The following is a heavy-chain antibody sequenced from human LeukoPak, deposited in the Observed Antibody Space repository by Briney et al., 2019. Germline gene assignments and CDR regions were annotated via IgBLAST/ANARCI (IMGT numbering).Heavy chain of an antibody. Sequence: PGGSLRLSCAASGFTFSSYELNWVRQTPGKGLEWVANIKQDGSEKYYVDSVKGRFTISRDNAKNSLYLQMNSLRAEDTAVYYCARDSQTYYYYDSSGGDYWGQGTLVTVSS. J-gene: IGHJ4*02. CDR2: IKQDGSEK. D-gene: IGHD3-22*01. CDR1: GFTFSSYE. CDR3: ARDSQTYYYYDSSGGDY. V-gene: IGHV3-7*05.